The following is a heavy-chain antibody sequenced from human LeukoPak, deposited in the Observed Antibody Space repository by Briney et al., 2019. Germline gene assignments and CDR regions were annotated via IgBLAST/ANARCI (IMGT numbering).Heavy chain of an antibody. V-gene: IGHV1-18*01. J-gene: IGHJ4*02. Sequence: ASVKVSCKASGYTFTSYGISWVRQAPGQGLEWMGWISAYNGNTNYAQKLQGRVTMTTDTSTSTAYMELRSLRPDDTAVYYCARHTVADPMIVVVFDYWGQGTLVTVSS. D-gene: IGHD3-22*01. CDR1: GYTFTSYG. CDR3: ARHTVADPMIVVVFDY. CDR2: ISAYNGNT.